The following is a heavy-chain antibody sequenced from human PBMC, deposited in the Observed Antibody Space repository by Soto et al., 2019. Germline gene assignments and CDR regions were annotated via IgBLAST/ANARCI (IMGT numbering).Heavy chain of an antibody. V-gene: IGHV3-15*01. CDR2: IKSKTDGGTT. Sequence: GGSLRLSCAASGFTFSNAWMSWVRQAPGKGLEWVGRIKSKTDGGTTDYAAPVKGRFTISRDDAKNTLYLQMNSLKTEDTAVYYCTTGESGYYYYYYYMDVWGKGTTVTVSS. J-gene: IGHJ6*03. CDR1: GFTFSNAW. D-gene: IGHD5-12*01. CDR3: TTGESGYYYYYYYMDV.